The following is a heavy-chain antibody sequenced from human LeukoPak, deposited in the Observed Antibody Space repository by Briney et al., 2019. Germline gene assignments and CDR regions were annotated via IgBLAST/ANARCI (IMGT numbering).Heavy chain of an antibody. D-gene: IGHD6-13*01. CDR1: GYTFTGYY. CDR3: ARDVAGGKQQLAYYFDY. CDR2: IIPIFGTA. V-gene: IGHV1-69*13. J-gene: IGHJ4*02. Sequence: SVKVSCKASGYTFTGYYMHWVRQAPGQGLEWMGGIIPIFGTANYAQKFQGRVTITADESTSTAYMELSSLRSEDTAVYYCARDVAGGKQQLAYYFDYWGQGTLVTVSS.